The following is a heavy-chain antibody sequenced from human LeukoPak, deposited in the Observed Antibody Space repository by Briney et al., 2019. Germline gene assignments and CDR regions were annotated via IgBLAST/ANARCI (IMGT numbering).Heavy chain of an antibody. V-gene: IGHV3-48*03. J-gene: IGHJ4*02. CDR2: ISSSGSTI. CDR1: GFTFSSYE. D-gene: IGHD3-22*01. CDR3: AREKTNYYDSSGFDY. Sequence: GGSLRLSCAASGFTFSSYEMSWVRQAPGKGLEGVSYISSSGSTICYADSVKGRFTTSRDNAKNSLYLQMNSLRAEDTAVYYCAREKTNYYDSSGFDYWGQGTLVTVSS.